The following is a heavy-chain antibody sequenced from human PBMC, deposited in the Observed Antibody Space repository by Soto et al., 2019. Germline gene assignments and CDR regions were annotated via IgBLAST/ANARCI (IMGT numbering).Heavy chain of an antibody. CDR3: ASTDRTSWYWFDP. J-gene: IGHJ5*02. V-gene: IGHV2-26*04. Sequence: SGPTLVNPTQTLTLTCTFSGFSLSNAALGVSWIRQPPGKALEWLAHIFSNDEKSYSTFLKSRLTISKDTSKSQVVLTMTNMDPVDTATYYCASTDRTSWYWFDPWGQGTLVTVSS. CDR2: IFSNDEK. CDR1: GFSLSNAALG. D-gene: IGHD6-13*01.